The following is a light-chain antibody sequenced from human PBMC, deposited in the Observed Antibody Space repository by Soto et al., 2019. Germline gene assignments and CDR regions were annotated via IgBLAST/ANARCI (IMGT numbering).Light chain of an antibody. CDR3: QQSYDKSPLT. CDR2: ATS. J-gene: IGKJ4*01. V-gene: IGKV1-39*01. CDR1: QSISSY. Sequence: DIQMSQSPSSLSASVGDRVTITCRASQSISSYLNWYQQKPGKAPKLLIYATSSLQSGVPSRFSGSGSGTDFTLTISSLQPEDIATYCCQQSYDKSPLTFGGGPKVDIK.